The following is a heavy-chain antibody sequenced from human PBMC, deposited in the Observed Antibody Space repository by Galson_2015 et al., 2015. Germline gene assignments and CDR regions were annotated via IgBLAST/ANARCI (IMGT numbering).Heavy chain of an antibody. CDR3: ARRSNSWGYFDY. J-gene: IGHJ4*02. CDR2: IYYSGNT. V-gene: IGHV4-39*01. D-gene: IGHD6-6*01. Sequence: ETLSLTCTVSGGSISSSSYYWGWIRQPPGKGLECIGNIYYSGNTYYNPSLQSRVTISVDTSKNQFSLKLSSVTAADTAVYYCARRSNSWGYFDYWGQGTLVTVSS. CDR1: GGSISSSSYY.